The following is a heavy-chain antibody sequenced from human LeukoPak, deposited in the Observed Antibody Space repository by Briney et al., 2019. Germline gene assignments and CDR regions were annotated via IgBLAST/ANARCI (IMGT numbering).Heavy chain of an antibody. D-gene: IGHD6-19*01. Sequence: ASVKVSCKASGYTFTAYYLHWVRQAPGQGLEWMGWINPNSGGTNYAQKFQGRVTMTRDTSISTAYMELNGLGSDDTAVYYCAKVHSSAWLRYWGQGTLVTVSS. J-gene: IGHJ4*02. CDR1: GYTFTAYY. V-gene: IGHV1-2*02. CDR2: INPNSGGT. CDR3: AKVHSSAWLRY.